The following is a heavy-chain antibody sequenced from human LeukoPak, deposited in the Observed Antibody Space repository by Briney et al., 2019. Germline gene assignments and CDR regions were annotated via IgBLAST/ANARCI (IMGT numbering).Heavy chain of an antibody. CDR1: GGTFTGYT. CDR3: ARGVRSAFYTPPPDY. D-gene: IGHD3-3*01. Sequence: SVKVSCRASGGTFTGYTISWVRQAPGQGLEWMGRIIPLFGTVDYAQKFQGRVTITTDESATTAYMQLSSLKSDDTVVYYCARGVRSAFYTPPPDYWGQGTRVTVSS. V-gene: IGHV1-69*05. J-gene: IGHJ4*02. CDR2: IIPLFGTV.